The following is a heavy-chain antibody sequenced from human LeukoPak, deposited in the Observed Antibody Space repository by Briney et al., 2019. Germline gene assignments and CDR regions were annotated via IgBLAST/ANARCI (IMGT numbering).Heavy chain of an antibody. V-gene: IGHV3-20*04. J-gene: IGHJ3*02. CDR2: INWNGGSS. Sequence: GGSLRLSCAASGFTFDDYGMSWVRQAPGKGLEWVSGINWNGGSSGYADSVKGRFTISRDNAKNSLYLQMNSLRAEDTALYYCARGPPYYYGSGSSLRGAFDIWGQGTMVTVSS. D-gene: IGHD3-10*01. CDR3: ARGPPYYYGSGSSLRGAFDI. CDR1: GFTFDDYG.